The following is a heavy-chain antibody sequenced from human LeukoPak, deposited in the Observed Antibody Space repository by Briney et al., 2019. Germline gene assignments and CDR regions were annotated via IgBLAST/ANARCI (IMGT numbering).Heavy chain of an antibody. D-gene: IGHD3-22*01. CDR3: ARAPGYYDSSGYSNAFDI. V-gene: IGHV4-31*03. CDR2: IYYSGST. Sequence: PSETLSLTCTVSGGSISSGGYYWSWIRQHPGKGLEWIGYIYYSGSTYYNPSLKSRVTMSVDTSKNQFSLKLSSVTAADTAVYYCARAPGYYDSSGYSNAFDIWGQGTMVTVSS. J-gene: IGHJ3*02. CDR1: GGSISSGGYY.